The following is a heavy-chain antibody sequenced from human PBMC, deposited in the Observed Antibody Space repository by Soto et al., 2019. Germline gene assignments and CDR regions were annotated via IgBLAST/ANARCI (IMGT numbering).Heavy chain of an antibody. Sequence: RGSLRLSRTASGFTFSSYAMSGVHQTPGKGLEWVSAISGSGGSTYYADSVKGRFTISRDNSKNTLYLQMNSLRAEDTAVYYCAKQSGSSYGDFDYWGQGTLVTVSS. V-gene: IGHV3-23*01. CDR3: AKQSGSSYGDFDY. D-gene: IGHD5-18*01. J-gene: IGHJ4*02. CDR1: GFTFSSYA. CDR2: ISGSGGST.